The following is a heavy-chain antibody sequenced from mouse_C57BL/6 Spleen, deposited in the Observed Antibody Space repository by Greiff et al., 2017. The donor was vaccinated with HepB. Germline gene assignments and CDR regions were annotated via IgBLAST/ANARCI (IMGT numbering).Heavy chain of an antibody. CDR1: GFTFSDYG. D-gene: IGHD2-5*01. J-gene: IGHJ4*01. V-gene: IGHV5-17*01. CDR2: ISSGSSTI. CDR3: ARRKYSNPLAMDY. Sequence: EVKVVESGGGLVKPGGSLKLSCAASGFTFSDYGMHWVRQAPEKGLEWVAYISSGSSTIYYADTVKGRFTISRDNAKNTLFLQMTSLRSEDTAMYYCARRKYSNPLAMDYWGQGTSVTVSS.